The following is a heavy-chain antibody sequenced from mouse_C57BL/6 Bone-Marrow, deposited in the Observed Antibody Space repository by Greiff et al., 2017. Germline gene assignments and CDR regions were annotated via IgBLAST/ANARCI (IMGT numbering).Heavy chain of an antibody. CDR2: INYDGSST. CDR1: GFTFSDYY. D-gene: IGHD4-1*01. Sequence: EVKVVESEGGLVQPGSSMKLSCTASGFTFSDYYMAWVRQVPEKGLEWVANINYDGSSTYYLDSLKSRFIISRDNAKNILYLQMSSLKSEDTATYYCAREGDWDWFAYWGQGTLVTVSA. V-gene: IGHV5-16*01. J-gene: IGHJ3*01. CDR3: AREGDWDWFAY.